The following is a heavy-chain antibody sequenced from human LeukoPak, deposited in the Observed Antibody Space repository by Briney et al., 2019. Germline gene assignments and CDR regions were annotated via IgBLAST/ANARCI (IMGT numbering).Heavy chain of an antibody. CDR2: IGIRGDT. CDR1: GFTFSNAW. CDR3: ARGGIQVSGIDGFDY. V-gene: IGHV3-13*01. Sequence: GGSLRLSCAASGFTFSNAWMSWVRQVIGKGLEWVSAIGIRGDTHYSGSVKGRFTISRENAESSLYLQMNSLRAEDTAVYYCARGGIQVSGIDGFDYWGQGTLVTVSS. J-gene: IGHJ4*02. D-gene: IGHD6-19*01.